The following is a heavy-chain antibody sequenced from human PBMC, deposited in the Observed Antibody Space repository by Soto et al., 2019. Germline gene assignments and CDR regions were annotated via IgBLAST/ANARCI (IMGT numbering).Heavy chain of an antibody. D-gene: IGHD2-2*02. CDR2: ISAYNGNT. J-gene: IGHJ5*02. V-gene: IGHV1-18*01. Sequence: ASVKDSCKPSGYTFTTYGISWVRQGPGQRVERMGWISAYNGNTNYAQKLQGRVTMTTDTSTSTADMELRSLRSGDTAVYYCAIDHEDIVVVPAAIDNWFDPWGQGTLVTVSS. CDR1: GYTFTTYG. CDR3: AIDHEDIVVVPAAIDNWFDP.